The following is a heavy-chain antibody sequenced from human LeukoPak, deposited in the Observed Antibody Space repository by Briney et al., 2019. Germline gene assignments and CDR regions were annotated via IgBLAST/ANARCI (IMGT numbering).Heavy chain of an antibody. CDR2: IYTSGST. CDR1: GGSFSGYY. CDR3: ARDRVGKTTVTTGDY. D-gene: IGHD4-17*01. Sequence: SETLSLTCAVYGGSFSGYYWSWIRQPAGKGLEWIGRIYTSGSTNYNPSLKSRVTMSVDTSKNQFSLRLSSVTAADTAVYYCARDRVGKTTVTTGDYWGQGTLVTVSS. J-gene: IGHJ4*02. V-gene: IGHV4-4*07.